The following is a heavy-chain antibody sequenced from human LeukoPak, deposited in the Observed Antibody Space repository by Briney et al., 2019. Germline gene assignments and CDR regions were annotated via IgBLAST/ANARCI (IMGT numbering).Heavy chain of an antibody. CDR1: GYTFTGYY. V-gene: IGHV1-2*02. D-gene: IGHD3-22*01. CDR2: INPNSGGT. Sequence: ASVKVSCTASGYTFTGYYMHWVSQAPGQGLEWMGWINPNSGGTNYAQKFQGRVTMTRDTSISTAYMELSRLRSDDTAVYYCARGNDSSGYRLDYWGQGTLVTVSS. J-gene: IGHJ4*02. CDR3: ARGNDSSGYRLDY.